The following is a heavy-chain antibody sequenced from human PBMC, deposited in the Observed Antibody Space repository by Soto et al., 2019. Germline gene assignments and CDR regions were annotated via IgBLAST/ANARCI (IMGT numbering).Heavy chain of an antibody. CDR2: IIPIFGTA. V-gene: IGHV1-69*01. Sequence: QVQLVQSGAEVKKPGSSVKVSCKASGGTFSSYAISWVRQAPGQGLEWMGGIIPIFGTANYAQKFQGRVTITADESTSTAYMELSSLRSEDTAVYYCASALHDIVVVVAATPLYYFDYWGQGTLVIVSS. J-gene: IGHJ4*02. D-gene: IGHD2-15*01. CDR3: ASALHDIVVVVAATPLYYFDY. CDR1: GGTFSSYA.